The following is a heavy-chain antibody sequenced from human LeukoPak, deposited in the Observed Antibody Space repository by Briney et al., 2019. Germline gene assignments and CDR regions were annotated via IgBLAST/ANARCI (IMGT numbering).Heavy chain of an antibody. CDR3: ARDMEIGGYSYGPDY. V-gene: IGHV3-48*02. D-gene: IGHD5-18*01. Sequence: PGGSLRLSCAASGFTFSSYSMNWVRQAPGKGLEWVSYISSSSSTIYYADSVKGRFTISRDNAKNSLYLQMNSLRDEDTAVYYCARDMEIGGYSYGPDYWGQGTLVTVS. CDR2: ISSSSSTI. CDR1: GFTFSSYS. J-gene: IGHJ4*02.